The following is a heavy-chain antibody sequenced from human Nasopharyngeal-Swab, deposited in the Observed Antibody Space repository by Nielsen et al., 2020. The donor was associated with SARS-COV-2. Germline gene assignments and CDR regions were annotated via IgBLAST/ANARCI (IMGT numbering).Heavy chain of an antibody. CDR3: ASYYDSSGYQTFYYYYMDV. D-gene: IGHD3-22*01. V-gene: IGHV4-39*01. CDR1: GASISSSSYY. Sequence: SETLSLTCTVSGASISSSSYYWGWIRQPPGKGLEWIGSIYYSGSTYYNPSLKSRVTISVDTSKNQFSLKLSSVTAADTAVYYCASYYDSSGYQTFYYYYMDVWGKGTTVTVSS. J-gene: IGHJ6*03. CDR2: IYYSGST.